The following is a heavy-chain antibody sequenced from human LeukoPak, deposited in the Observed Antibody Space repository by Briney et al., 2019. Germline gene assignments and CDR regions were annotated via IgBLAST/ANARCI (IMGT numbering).Heavy chain of an antibody. CDR3: ARVLGSRVDP. CDR1: GYSFTGQY. J-gene: IGHJ5*02. Sequence: ASVKVSCKTSGYSFTGQYMHWVRQAPGQGLEWMGWINANSGETNYAQKFQGRATMTRDTSISTAYMELSRLTSDDTAMYYCARVLGSRVDPWGQGTLVTVSS. CDR2: INANSGET. V-gene: IGHV1-2*02.